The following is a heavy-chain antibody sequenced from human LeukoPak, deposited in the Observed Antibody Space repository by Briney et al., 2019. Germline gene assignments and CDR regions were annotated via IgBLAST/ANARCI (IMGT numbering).Heavy chain of an antibody. J-gene: IGHJ5*02. Sequence: GGSLRLSCAASGFTFSSYAMHWVRQAPGKGLEWVAVISYDGSNKYYADSVKGRFTISRDNSKNTLYLQMNSLRAEDTAVYYCARGSWFDPWGQGTLVTVSS. CDR1: GFTFSSYA. CDR3: ARGSWFDP. CDR2: ISYDGSNK. V-gene: IGHV3-30*04.